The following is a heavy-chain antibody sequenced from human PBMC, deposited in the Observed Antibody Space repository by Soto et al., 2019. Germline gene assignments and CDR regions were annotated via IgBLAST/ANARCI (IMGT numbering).Heavy chain of an antibody. CDR3: AREGLTGTIGLYYYYGMDV. J-gene: IGHJ6*02. CDR2: IYYSGST. D-gene: IGHD1-7*01. CDR1: GGSLSSYY. V-gene: IGHV4-59*01. Sequence: PSETLSLTCTVSGGSLSSYYWSWIRQPPGKGLEWIGYIYYSGSTNYNPSLKSRATISVDTSKNQFSLKLSSVTAADTAVYYCAREGLTGTIGLYYYYGMDVWGQGTTVNVSS.